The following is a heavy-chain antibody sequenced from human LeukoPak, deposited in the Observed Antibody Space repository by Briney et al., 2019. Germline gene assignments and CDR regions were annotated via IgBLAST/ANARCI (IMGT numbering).Heavy chain of an antibody. CDR3: ARSQNYYGSGDY. J-gene: IGHJ4*02. D-gene: IGHD3-10*01. V-gene: IGHV4-59*01. CDR1: GGSISNYY. CDR2: IYYSGST. Sequence: SETLSLTCTVSGGSISNYYWSWLRQPPGKALEWIGYIYYSGSTYYNPSLEGRVTISVDTSKNQFSVKLRSVTAADTAVYYCARSQNYYGSGDYWSQGTLVTVSS.